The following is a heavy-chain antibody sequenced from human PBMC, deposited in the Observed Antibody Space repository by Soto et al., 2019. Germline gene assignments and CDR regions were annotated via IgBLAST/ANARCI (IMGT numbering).Heavy chain of an antibody. D-gene: IGHD3-22*01. CDR3: ARDKERDYYDSSGFFHDAFDI. CDR1: GGSISSSNW. Sequence: PSETLSLTCAVSGGSISSSNWWSWVRQPPGKGLEWIGEIYHSGSTNYDPSLKSRVTISVDKSKNQFSLKLSSVTAADTAVYYCARDKERDYYDSSGFFHDAFDIWGQGTMVTVS. V-gene: IGHV4-4*02. J-gene: IGHJ3*02. CDR2: IYHSGST.